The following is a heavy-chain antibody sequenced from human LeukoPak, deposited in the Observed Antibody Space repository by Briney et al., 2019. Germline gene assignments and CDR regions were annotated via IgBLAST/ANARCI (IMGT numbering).Heavy chain of an antibody. CDR1: GGTFSSYA. D-gene: IGHD2-15*01. CDR3: AREGAYDCSGGSCYSGHNWFDP. Sequence: ASVKVSCKASGGTFSSYAISWVRQAPGQGLEWMGRIIPIFGIANYAQKFQGRVTITADKSTSTAYMELSSLRSEDTAVYYCAREGAYDCSGGSCYSGHNWFDPWGQGTLVTVSS. V-gene: IGHV1-69*04. CDR2: IIPIFGIA. J-gene: IGHJ5*02.